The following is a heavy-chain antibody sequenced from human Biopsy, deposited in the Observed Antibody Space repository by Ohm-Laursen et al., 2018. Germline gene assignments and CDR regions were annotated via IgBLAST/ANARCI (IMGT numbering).Heavy chain of an antibody. CDR3: VAYPSSGFFENNDDFAMDV. CDR2: IITVSETA. Sequence: GASVKVSCKASGGAFTNYAINWVRQAPGHGLELMGGIITVSETAGYAERFQGRVTITADVTTTTAYMDLSGLRSEDTAVYYCVAYPSSGFFENNDDFAMDVWGQGTTVIVSS. V-gene: IGHV1-69*13. CDR1: GGAFTNYA. J-gene: IGHJ6*02. D-gene: IGHD6-19*01.